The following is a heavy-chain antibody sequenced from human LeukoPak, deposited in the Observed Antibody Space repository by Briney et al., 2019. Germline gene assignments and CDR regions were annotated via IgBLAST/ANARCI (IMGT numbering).Heavy chain of an antibody. J-gene: IGHJ4*02. CDR2: ISRSGDST. CDR3: AKGGGEVKDCISTSCLFYFDY. V-gene: IGHV3-23*01. CDR1: GFTFSSYA. Sequence: GGSLRLSCAASGFTFSSYALSWVRQAPGKGLEWVSTISRSGDSTYYADSVKGRFTISRDSSRKTLSLQMHSLRAEDTAVYYCAKGGGEVKDCISTSCLFYFDYWGQGTRVTVSS. D-gene: IGHD2-2*01.